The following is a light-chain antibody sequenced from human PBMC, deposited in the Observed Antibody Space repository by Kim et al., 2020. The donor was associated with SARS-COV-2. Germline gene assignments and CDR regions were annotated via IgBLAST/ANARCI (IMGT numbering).Light chain of an antibody. Sequence: GSPGQTASITCSGHKLVNKYVSWYQQKPGQSPVLVIYQDTKRPSGIPERFSGSNSGNTGTLTISGTQAMDEADYYCQAWDSSTVVFGGGTQLTVL. CDR3: QAWDSSTVV. J-gene: IGLJ2*01. CDR1: KLVNKY. CDR2: QDT. V-gene: IGLV3-1*01.